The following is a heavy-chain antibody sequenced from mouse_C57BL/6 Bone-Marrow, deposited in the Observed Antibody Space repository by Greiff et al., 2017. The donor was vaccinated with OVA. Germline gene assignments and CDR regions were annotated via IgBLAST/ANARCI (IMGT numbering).Heavy chain of an antibody. CDR2: INPYNGGT. V-gene: IGHV1-19*01. D-gene: IGHD1-3*01. CDR1: GYTFTDYY. Sequence: VHVKQSGPVLVKPGASVKMSCKASGYTFTDYYMNWVKQSHGKSLEWIGVINPYNGGTSYNQKFKGKATLTVDKSSSTAYMELNSLTSEVCAVYYCARVPPLTYAVDYWCQETSVTVSS. J-gene: IGHJ4*01. CDR3: ARVPPLTYAVDY.